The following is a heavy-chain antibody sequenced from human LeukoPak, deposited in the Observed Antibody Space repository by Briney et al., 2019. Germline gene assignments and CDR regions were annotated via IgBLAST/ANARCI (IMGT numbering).Heavy chain of an antibody. J-gene: IGHJ4*02. CDR3: ARGPYSSCSSADY. V-gene: IGHV3-11*06. Sequence: GGSLRLSCAASGFTFSDYYMSWIRQAPGKGLEWVSYISSSDTYTNYADSVKGRFTISRDNAKNSLYLQMDSLRAEDTAVYYCARGPYSSCSSADYWGQGTLVTVSS. CDR1: GFTFSDYY. D-gene: IGHD6-19*01. CDR2: ISSSDTYT.